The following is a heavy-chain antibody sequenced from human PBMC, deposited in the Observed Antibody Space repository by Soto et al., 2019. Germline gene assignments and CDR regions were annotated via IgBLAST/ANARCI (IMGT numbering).Heavy chain of an antibody. Sequence: QVQLVESGGGVVQPGWSLRLSCAASGFTFSGCGMHWVRQAPGKGLEWVAVISYEGSDKYYADSVKGRFTISRDKSKNTLHLQKNSLRTEDTAFYYRAKDIQLGFAAGLYYYYYMDVWGNGTTVTVSS. CDR3: AKDIQLGFAAGLYYYYYMDV. J-gene: IGHJ6*03. CDR2: ISYEGSDK. CDR1: GFTFSGCG. D-gene: IGHD6-13*01. V-gene: IGHV3-30*18.